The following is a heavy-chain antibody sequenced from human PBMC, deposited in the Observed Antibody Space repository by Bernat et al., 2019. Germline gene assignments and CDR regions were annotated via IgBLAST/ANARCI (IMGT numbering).Heavy chain of an antibody. V-gene: IGHV3-23*01. Sequence: EVQLLESGGGLVQPGGSLRLSCAASGFTFSSYAMSWVRQAPGKGLEWVSAITSSGASTYYADSVKGRFTISRDNSKNTLYLQMNSLRAEDTAVYHCAPYCSSATCPFDYWGQGTLVTVSS. D-gene: IGHD2-2*01. J-gene: IGHJ4*02. CDR1: GFTFSSYA. CDR3: APYCSSATCPFDY. CDR2: ITSSGAST.